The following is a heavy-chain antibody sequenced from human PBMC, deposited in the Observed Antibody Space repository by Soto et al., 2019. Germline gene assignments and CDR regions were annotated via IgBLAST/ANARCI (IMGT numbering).Heavy chain of an antibody. CDR2: ISGSGGST. J-gene: IGHJ4*02. D-gene: IGHD3-10*01. V-gene: IGHV3-23*01. Sequence: EVQLLESGGGLVQPGGSLRLSCAASGFTFSNYAMSWVRQAPGKGLEWVSAISGSGGSTYYADSVKGRFTISRDNSKKTLYLQMNSLRAEDTAVYYCAKDWLAVRGEPPTDWGQGTLVTVSS. CDR3: AKDWLAVRGEPPTD. CDR1: GFTFSNYA.